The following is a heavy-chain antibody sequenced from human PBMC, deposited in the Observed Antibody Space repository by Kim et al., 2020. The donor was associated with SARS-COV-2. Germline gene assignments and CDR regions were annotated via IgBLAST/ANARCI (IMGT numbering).Heavy chain of an antibody. Sequence: GGSLRLSCSASGFTFSSYAMHWVRQAPGKGLEYVSAISSNGGSTYYADSVKGRFTISRDNSKNTLYLQMSSLRAEDTAVYYCVKSDGSTYYYYGMDVWGQETTVTVSS. CDR2: ISSNGGST. CDR3: VKSDGSTYYYYGMDV. V-gene: IGHV3-64D*06. CDR1: GFTFSSYA. D-gene: IGHD5-12*01. J-gene: IGHJ6*02.